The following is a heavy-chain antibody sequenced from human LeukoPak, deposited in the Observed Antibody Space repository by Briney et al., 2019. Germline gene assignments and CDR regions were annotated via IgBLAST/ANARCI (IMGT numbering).Heavy chain of an antibody. CDR3: ARGRHDITMIVVVMTGVSYYLDV. V-gene: IGHV4-34*01. J-gene: IGHJ6*03. CDR2: INPSGST. D-gene: IGHD3-22*01. Sequence: SETLSLTCAVYGGSFSGYHWTWIRQSPGKGLEWIGDINPSGSTYYNPSLKSRLTISVDTSKNQFSLKLRSVTAADTAVYYCARGRHDITMIVVVMTGVSYYLDVWGKGTTVTVS. CDR1: GGSFSGYH.